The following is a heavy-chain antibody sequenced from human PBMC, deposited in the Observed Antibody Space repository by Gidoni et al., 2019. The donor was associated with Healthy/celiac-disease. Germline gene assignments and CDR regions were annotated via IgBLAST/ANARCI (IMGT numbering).Heavy chain of an antibody. CDR3: ARGRIAAATGWFDP. Sequence: QVQLQESGPGLVQLSETLSLTCPVSGGPSSWGSYYWSWIRQHPGKGLEWIGYIYYSGSTDYSPSLKSRVTISVDTSKNQFSLKLSSVTAADTAVYYCARGRIAAATGWFDPWGQGTLVTVSS. CDR2: IYYSGST. D-gene: IGHD6-13*01. V-gene: IGHV4-61*01. CDR1: GGPSSWGSYY. J-gene: IGHJ5*02.